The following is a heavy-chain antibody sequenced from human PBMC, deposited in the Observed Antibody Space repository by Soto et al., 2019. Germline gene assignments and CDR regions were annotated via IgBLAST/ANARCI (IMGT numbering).Heavy chain of an antibody. CDR1: GFTFSSYA. CDR2: ISGSGGST. D-gene: IGHD1-7*01. V-gene: IGHV3-23*01. J-gene: IGHJ4*02. Sequence: EVQLLESGGGLVQPGGSLRLSCATSGFTFSSYAMSWVRQAPGKGLEWVSAISGSGGSTYYADSVKGRFTISRDNSKNTLYLQMNSLRAEDTAVYYCAKDWAAFPELYNYWGQGTLVTVSS. CDR3: AKDWAAFPELYNY.